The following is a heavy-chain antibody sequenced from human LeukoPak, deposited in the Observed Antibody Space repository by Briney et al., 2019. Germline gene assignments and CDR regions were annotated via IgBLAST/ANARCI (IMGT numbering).Heavy chain of an antibody. CDR1: GFTFSSYA. CDR3: ARRDIVVVPAAMPGFMDV. CDR2: ISGSGGST. Sequence: PAGGSLRLYCAASGFTFSSYAMSWVRQAPGKGLEWVSAISGSGGSTYYADSVKGRFTISRDNSKNTLYLQMNSLRAEDTAVYYCARRDIVVVPAAMPGFMDVWGQGTTVTVSS. V-gene: IGHV3-23*01. D-gene: IGHD2-2*01. J-gene: IGHJ6*01.